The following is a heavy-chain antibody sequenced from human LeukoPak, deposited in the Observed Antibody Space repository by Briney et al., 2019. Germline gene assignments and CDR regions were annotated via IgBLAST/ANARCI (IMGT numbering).Heavy chain of an antibody. CDR3: ARVATPYCSGGSCYFDYFDY. V-gene: IGHV3-48*03. CDR1: GFTFSSYE. Sequence: PGGSLRLSCAASGFTFSSYEMNWVRQAPGKGLEWVSYIISSGSTIYYADSVKGRFTISRDNAKNSLYLQMNSLRAEDTAVYYCARVATPYCSGGSCYFDYFDYWGQGTLLTVSS. J-gene: IGHJ4*02. D-gene: IGHD2-15*01. CDR2: IISSGSTI.